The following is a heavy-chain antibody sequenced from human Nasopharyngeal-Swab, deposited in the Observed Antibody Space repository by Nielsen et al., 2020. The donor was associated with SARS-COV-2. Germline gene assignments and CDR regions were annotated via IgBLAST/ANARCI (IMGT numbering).Heavy chain of an antibody. CDR3: ARDYGDFYFDY. CDR1: GFTVSSNY. CDR2: IYSGGST. V-gene: IGHV3-53*01. D-gene: IGHD4-17*01. Sequence: GESLKISCAASGFTVSSNYMSWVRQAPGKGLEWVSVIYSGGSTYYADSVKSRFTISRDNSKNTLYLQMNSLRAEDTAVYYCARDYGDFYFDYWGQGTLVTVSS. J-gene: IGHJ4*02.